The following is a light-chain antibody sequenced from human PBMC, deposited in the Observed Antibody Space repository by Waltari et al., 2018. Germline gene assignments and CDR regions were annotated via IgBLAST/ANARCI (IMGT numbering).Light chain of an antibody. CDR2: AAS. V-gene: IGKV1-9*01. CDR1: QGISSY. Sequence: SFLSASVGDRVTITCRASQGISSYLAWYQQKPGKAPKLLIYAASTLQSGVPSRFSGSGSGTEFTLTISSLQPEDFATYYCQQLNSYLSITFGQGTRLEIK. CDR3: QQLNSYLSIT. J-gene: IGKJ5*01.